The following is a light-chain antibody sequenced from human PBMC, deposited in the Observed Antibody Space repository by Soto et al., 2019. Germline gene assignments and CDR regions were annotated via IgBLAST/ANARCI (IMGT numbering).Light chain of an antibody. CDR1: QSISDW. CDR3: QEYKSAT. CDR2: DAS. V-gene: IGKV1-5*01. J-gene: IGKJ2*01. Sequence: DIQMTQSPSTLSASVGDRVTITCRASQSISDWLAWYQQKPGKAPNLLIYDASTLQSGVPSRFSGSGSGTEFTLTISGLQPDDFATYYCQEYKSATFGQGTKLEIE.